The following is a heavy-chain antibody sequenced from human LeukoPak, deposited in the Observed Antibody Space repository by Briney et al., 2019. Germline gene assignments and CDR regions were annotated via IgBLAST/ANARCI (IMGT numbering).Heavy chain of an antibody. V-gene: IGHV4-30-2*01. D-gene: IGHD1-7*01. CDR2: IYHSGST. J-gene: IGHJ3*02. CDR1: GGSISSGGYY. CDR3: ARSLELKAFDI. Sequence: SETLPLTCTVSGGSISSGGYYWSWIRQPPGKGLEWIGYIYHSGSTYYNPSLKSRVTISVDRSKNQFSLKLSSVTAADTAVYYCARSLELKAFDIWGQGTMVTVSS.